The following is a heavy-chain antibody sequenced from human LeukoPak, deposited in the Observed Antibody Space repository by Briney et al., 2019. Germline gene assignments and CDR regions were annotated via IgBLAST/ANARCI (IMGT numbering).Heavy chain of an antibody. CDR1: GGSISSHY. CDR3: ARDAGSAGTRSYYFDY. CDR2: IYYSGST. Sequence: SETLSLTCTVSGGSISSHYWSWIRQPPGKGLGWIGYIYYSGSTNYNPSLKSRVTISVDTSKNQFSLKLSSVTAADTAVYYCARDAGSAGTRSYYFDYWGQGTLVTVSS. V-gene: IGHV4-59*11. J-gene: IGHJ4*02. D-gene: IGHD1/OR15-1a*01.